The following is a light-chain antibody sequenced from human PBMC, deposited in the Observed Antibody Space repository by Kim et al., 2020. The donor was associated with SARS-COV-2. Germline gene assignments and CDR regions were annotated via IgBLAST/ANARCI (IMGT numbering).Light chain of an antibody. CDR2: GKN. J-gene: IGLJ2*01. V-gene: IGLV3-19*01. CDR3: NSRDSSGIHVV. CDR1: SLRSYY. Sequence: AVGQTVRITCQGDSLRSYYASWYQQKPGQAPVLVIYGKNNRPSGIPDRFSGSSSGNTASLTITGAQAEDEADYYCNSRDSSGIHVVFGGGTQLTVL.